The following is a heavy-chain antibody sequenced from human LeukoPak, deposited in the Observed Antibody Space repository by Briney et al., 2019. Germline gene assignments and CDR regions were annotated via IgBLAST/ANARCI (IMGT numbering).Heavy chain of an antibody. J-gene: IGHJ4*02. CDR2: ISHRGTI. CDR3: ARVGSSAWWSDQKTDH. CDR1: GFTFSAYA. Sequence: GGSLRLSCATSGFTFSAYAFNWVRQAPGKEPEWISYISHRGTIYYADSVKGRFTISRDNSKNTLYLQMNSLRVEDTAVYYCARVGSSAWWSDQKTDHWGQGTLVTVSS. D-gene: IGHD6-19*01. V-gene: IGHV3-69-1*01.